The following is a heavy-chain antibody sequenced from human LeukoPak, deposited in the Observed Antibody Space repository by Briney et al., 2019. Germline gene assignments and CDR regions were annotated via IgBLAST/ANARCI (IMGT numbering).Heavy chain of an antibody. D-gene: IGHD3-22*01. Sequence: QTGGSLRLSCAASGFTVSSNYMSWVRQAPGKGLEWVSIIYTGGSTYYADSVKGRFTISRDNSKNTLYLQMNSLRAEDTAVYYCARGHYDSSGYYIGPFDYWGQGTLVTVSS. CDR1: GFTVSSNY. CDR2: IYTGGST. J-gene: IGHJ4*02. CDR3: ARGHYDSSGYYIGPFDY. V-gene: IGHV3-66*01.